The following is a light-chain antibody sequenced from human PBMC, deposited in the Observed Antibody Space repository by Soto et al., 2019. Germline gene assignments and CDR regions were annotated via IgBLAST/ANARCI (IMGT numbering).Light chain of an antibody. CDR1: QGISSW. V-gene: IGKV1-5*01. CDR2: DAS. CDR3: QQYDTYWT. Sequence: DIQMTQSPSSLSASVGDRVTITCRASQGISSWLAWYQHKPGKAPKLLIYDASSLESGVPSRFSGSRSGTEFTLTISSLQPDDIATYYCQQYDTYWTFGQGTKVDIK. J-gene: IGKJ1*01.